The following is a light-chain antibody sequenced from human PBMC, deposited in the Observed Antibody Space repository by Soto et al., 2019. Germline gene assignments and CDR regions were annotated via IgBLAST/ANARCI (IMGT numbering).Light chain of an antibody. CDR2: KAT. J-gene: IGKJ1*01. Sequence: DIQMTQSPSTLSASVGDRVTITCRASQSISSWVAWYQQKPGKAPKVLIYKATSLESGVPSRFSGSGSGTEFTLSISSLQPDDFATYYCQQYNTFPWTFGQGTKVEI. CDR1: QSISSW. V-gene: IGKV1-5*03. CDR3: QQYNTFPWT.